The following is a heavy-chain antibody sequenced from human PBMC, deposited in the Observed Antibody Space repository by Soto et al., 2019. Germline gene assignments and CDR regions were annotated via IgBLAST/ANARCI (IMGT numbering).Heavy chain of an antibody. D-gene: IGHD1-26*01. CDR2: RNPNSGNT. J-gene: IGHJ6*02. Sequence: QVQLVQSGAEVKRSGASVQVSCKASRYTFTSYDINWVRQASGHGLEWMGWRNPNSGNTGYAKRFQGRVIMTRNTSISTADMELTGLRSEDTAMYYCARHRVNMYSVVRSYNVDVWGQGTTVTVSS. V-gene: IGHV1-8*01. CDR1: RYTFTSYD. CDR3: ARHRVNMYSVVRSYNVDV.